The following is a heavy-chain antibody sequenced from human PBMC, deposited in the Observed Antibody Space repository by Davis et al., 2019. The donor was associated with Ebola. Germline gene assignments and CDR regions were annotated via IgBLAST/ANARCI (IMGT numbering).Heavy chain of an antibody. CDR1: GYSFTSYW. V-gene: IGHV5-51*01. J-gene: IGHJ5*02. Sequence: GESLKISCKGSGYSFTSYWIGWVRQMPGKGLEWMGIIYPGDSDTRYSPTFQGQVTISADKSISTAYLQWSSLKASDTAMYYCATIAAAGTGGGDPPNWFDPWGQGTLVTVSS. D-gene: IGHD6-13*01. CDR3: ATIAAAGTGGGDPPNWFDP. CDR2: IYPGDSDT.